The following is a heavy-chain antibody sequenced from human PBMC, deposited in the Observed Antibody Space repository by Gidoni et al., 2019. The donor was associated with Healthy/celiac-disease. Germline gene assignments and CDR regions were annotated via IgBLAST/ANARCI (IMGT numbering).Heavy chain of an antibody. J-gene: IGHJ4*02. CDR1: GFTFSSYS. D-gene: IGHD3-10*02. V-gene: IGHV3-21*01. Sequence: EVQLVESGGGLVKPGGSLRLSCAASGFTFSSYSMNWVRQAPGKGLEWVSSISSSSSYIYYADSVKGRFTISRDNAKNSLYLQMNSLRAEDTAVYYCATSESMVGEFDYWGQGTLVTVSS. CDR2: ISSSSSYI. CDR3: ATSESMVGEFDY.